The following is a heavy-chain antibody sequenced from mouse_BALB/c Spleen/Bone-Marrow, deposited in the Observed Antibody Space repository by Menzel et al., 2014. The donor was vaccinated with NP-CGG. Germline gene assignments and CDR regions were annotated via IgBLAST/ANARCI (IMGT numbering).Heavy chain of an antibody. CDR1: GFSLTGYG. CDR2: IWGDGTT. CDR3: AREPTVVAGAWFAY. V-gene: IGHV2-6-7*01. D-gene: IGHD1-1*01. Sequence: LEESGPGLVAPSQSLSITCTVSGFSLTGYGVNWVRQPPGKGLEWLGTIWGDGTTDYNSALKSRLSISKDNSKSQVFLKMNSLQTDDTARYYCAREPTVVAGAWFAYWCQGTLVTVSA. J-gene: IGHJ3*01.